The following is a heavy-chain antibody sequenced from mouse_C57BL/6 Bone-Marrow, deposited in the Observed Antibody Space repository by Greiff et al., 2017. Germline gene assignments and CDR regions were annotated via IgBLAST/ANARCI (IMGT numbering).Heavy chain of an antibody. J-gene: IGHJ2*01. Sequence: EVQLQQSGAELVKPGASVKLSCTASGFNIKDYYMHWVKQRTEQGLEWIGRIDPEDGDTKYAPKFQGKATLTADTSSNTAYLQLSSLTSEDTAVYSCDRGALYYGSGIDDWGQGTTLTVSS. CDR2: IDPEDGDT. D-gene: IGHD1-1*01. CDR3: DRGALYYGSGIDD. V-gene: IGHV14-2*01. CDR1: GFNIKDYY.